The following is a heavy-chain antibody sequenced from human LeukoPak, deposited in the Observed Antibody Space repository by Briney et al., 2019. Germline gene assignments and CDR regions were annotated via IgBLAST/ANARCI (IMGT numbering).Heavy chain of an antibody. CDR3: VSPRGFSYGYFDY. Sequence: SETLSLTCTVSGGSISNSSAYWGWIRQPPGKGLEWIGSIYYSKNTYYNPSLKSRVTISADTSKNQFSLTLGSVSATDTAVYYCVSPRGFSYGYFDYWGQGTLVTVSS. V-gene: IGHV4-39*01. J-gene: IGHJ4*02. D-gene: IGHD5-18*01. CDR1: GGSISNSSAY. CDR2: IYYSKNT.